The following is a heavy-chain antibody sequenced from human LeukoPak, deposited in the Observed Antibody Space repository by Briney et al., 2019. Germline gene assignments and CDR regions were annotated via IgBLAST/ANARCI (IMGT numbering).Heavy chain of an antibody. CDR1: GGSIRSTDYY. J-gene: IGHJ4*02. Sequence: SETLSLTRTVSGGSIRSTDYYWGWVRQPPGKRLEWIGSIYYSGSTYYNPSLKSRVTISVDTSKNQFSLQLSSVTAADTAVYYCTRTLYDILTASYFGSSQLFDTWGQGTLVTASS. CDR3: TRTLYDILTASYFGSSQLFDT. CDR2: IYYSGST. V-gene: IGHV4-39*01. D-gene: IGHD3-9*01.